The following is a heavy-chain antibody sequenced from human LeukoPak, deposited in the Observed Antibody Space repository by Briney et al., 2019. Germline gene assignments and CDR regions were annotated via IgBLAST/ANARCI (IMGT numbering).Heavy chain of an antibody. Sequence: GSSVKVSCKASGGTCSSYAISWVRQAPGQGLEWMGRIIPILGIANDAQKFQGRVTITADKSTSTAYMELSSLRSEDTAVYYCAREKDSGMDVWGQGTTGTVSS. CDR3: AREKDSGMDV. CDR2: IIPILGIA. J-gene: IGHJ6*02. CDR1: GGTCSSYA. V-gene: IGHV1-69*04. D-gene: IGHD3/OR15-3a*01.